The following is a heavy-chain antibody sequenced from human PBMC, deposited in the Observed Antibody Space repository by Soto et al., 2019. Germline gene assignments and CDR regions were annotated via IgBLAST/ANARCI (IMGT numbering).Heavy chain of an antibody. D-gene: IGHD2-8*01. Sequence: PEGSLRLSGVASGYSFSSYSINCVRQATGEWLEWFSAISSSSTYLYYADSVKGRFTISSDDGKNSVYLQMNSLRAEDTAVYYCARVPLTNGGVYYGYWGTGTLVTVSS. V-gene: IGHV3-21*01. J-gene: IGHJ4*01. CDR2: ISSSSTYL. CDR1: GYSFSSYS. CDR3: ARVPLTNGGVYYGY.